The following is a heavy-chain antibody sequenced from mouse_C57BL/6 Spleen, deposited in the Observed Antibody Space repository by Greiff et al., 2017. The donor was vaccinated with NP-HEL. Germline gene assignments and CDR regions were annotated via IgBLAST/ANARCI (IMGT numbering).Heavy chain of an antibody. CDR1: GFTFSSYA. Sequence: EVQGVESGGGLVKPGGSLKLSCAASGFTFSSYAMSWVRQTPEKRLEWVATISDGGSYTYYPDNVKGRFTISRDNAKNNLYLQMSHLKSEDTAMYYCARFYGNYYAMDYWGQGTSVTVSS. J-gene: IGHJ4*01. CDR3: ARFYGNYYAMDY. D-gene: IGHD2-1*01. V-gene: IGHV5-4*01. CDR2: ISDGGSYT.